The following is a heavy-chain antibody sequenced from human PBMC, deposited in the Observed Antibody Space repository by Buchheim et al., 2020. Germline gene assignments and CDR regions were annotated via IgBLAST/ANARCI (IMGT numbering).Heavy chain of an antibody. CDR2: IWYDGSNK. Sequence: QVQLVESGGGVVQPGRSLRLSCAASGFTFSSYGIHWVRQAPGKGLEWVAVIWYDGSNKYYADYVKGRFTISRDNSKNTLDLKMNSLRAEDTAVYYCARDAESYGMDVWGQGT. V-gene: IGHV3-33*01. CDR3: ARDAESYGMDV. J-gene: IGHJ6*02. CDR1: GFTFSSYG.